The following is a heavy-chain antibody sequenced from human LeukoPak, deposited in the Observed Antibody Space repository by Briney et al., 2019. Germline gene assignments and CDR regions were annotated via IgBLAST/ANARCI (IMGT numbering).Heavy chain of an antibody. Sequence: ASVKVSCKASGYTFTSYGINWVRQAPGQGLEWMGWISGYNGNTNYAQKLQGRVTMTTDTSTRTAYMELRSLRSDDTAMYYCARRKADYDILTGYRNYYYYYMDVWGKGTTVTVSS. J-gene: IGHJ6*03. CDR1: GYTFTSYG. CDR3: ARRKADYDILTGYRNYYYYYMDV. CDR2: ISGYNGNT. D-gene: IGHD3-9*01. V-gene: IGHV1-18*01.